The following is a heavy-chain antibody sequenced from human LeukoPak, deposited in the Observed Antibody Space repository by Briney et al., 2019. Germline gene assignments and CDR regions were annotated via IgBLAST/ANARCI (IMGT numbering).Heavy chain of an antibody. CDR3: ARGGWLRSHFDY. J-gene: IGHJ4*02. CDR2: LNHSGST. D-gene: IGHD3-22*01. Sequence: SVNLSLTCAVYGVSYSGYYWMWIPQPPGKELEWMGELNHSGSTNYNTSLKSRVTISVETSNNQHSQEMRSVTAADTAVYYCARGGWLRSHFDYWGQGTLVTVS. CDR1: GVSYSGYY. V-gene: IGHV4-34*01.